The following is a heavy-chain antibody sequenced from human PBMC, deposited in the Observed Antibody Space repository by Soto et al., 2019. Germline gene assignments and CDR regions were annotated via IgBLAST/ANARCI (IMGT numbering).Heavy chain of an antibody. Sequence: QVQLQESGPGLVKPSETLSLTCSVSGGSVSSGDYYWSWIRQPPGKGLEWIGNIYYLGNTNYNPSLKSRVTASLDTSMNLFSLWLTFVTAADTAVYYCARIPLDTAMIYCLDPWGQGTLVTVSS. D-gene: IGHD5-18*01. CDR1: GGSVSSGDYY. CDR3: ARIPLDTAMIYCLDP. V-gene: IGHV4-61*08. CDR2: IYYLGNT. J-gene: IGHJ5*02.